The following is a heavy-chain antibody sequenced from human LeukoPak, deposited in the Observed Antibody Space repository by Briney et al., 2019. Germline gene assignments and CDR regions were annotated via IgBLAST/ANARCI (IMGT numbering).Heavy chain of an antibody. D-gene: IGHD3-16*01. CDR3: VRVTWPTFSFDY. J-gene: IGHJ4*02. CDR1: GFTFSSYW. V-gene: IGHV3-74*01. Sequence: PGGSLRLSCAASGFTFSSYWMHWVRQAPGKGLVWVSRISSDGSSTTYADSVKGRFTISRDNAKNTLYLQMNSLRAEDTAVYYCVRVTWPTFSFDYWGRGTLVTVPS. CDR2: ISSDGSST.